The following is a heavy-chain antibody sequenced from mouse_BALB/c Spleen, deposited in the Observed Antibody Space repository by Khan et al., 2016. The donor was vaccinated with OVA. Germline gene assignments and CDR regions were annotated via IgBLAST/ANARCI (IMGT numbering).Heavy chain of an antibody. CDR1: GYTFINYW. CDR3: ARRSLRWDFDY. D-gene: IGHD1-1*01. Sequence: QIQLVQSGAELAKPGASVKMSCKASGYTFINYWILWVKQRPGQGLEWIGYINPSTGYTEYTQNFKDKATLTADKSSSTAYMQLSSLTSEDSAVYYCARRSLRWDFDYWGQGTTLTVAS. J-gene: IGHJ2*01. CDR2: INPSTGYT. V-gene: IGHV1-7*01.